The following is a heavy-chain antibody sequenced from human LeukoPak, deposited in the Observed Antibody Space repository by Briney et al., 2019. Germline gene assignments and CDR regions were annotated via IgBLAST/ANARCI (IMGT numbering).Heavy chain of an antibody. D-gene: IGHD4-11*01. CDR2: INPNSGGT. Sequence: ASVKVSCKASGYTFTGDYIHWVRQAPGQGLEWMGWINPNSGGTNYAQKFQGRVTMTRDTSISTAYMELSRLTSDDTAVYYCVSDAIVRDYSNSDYWGQGTLVTVSS. CDR1: GYTFTGDY. J-gene: IGHJ4*02. V-gene: IGHV1-2*02. CDR3: VSDAIVRDYSNSDY.